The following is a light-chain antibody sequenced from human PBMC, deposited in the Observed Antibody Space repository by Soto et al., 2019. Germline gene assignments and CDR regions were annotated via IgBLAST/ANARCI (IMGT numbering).Light chain of an antibody. Sequence: EIVMTQSPATLSVSPGERATLSCRASQSVSSNLAWYQQKPGQAPRLLIYGASTRATGIPARFSGSGSGTEFTLPISSLQSEDFAVYYCQQYHNWPPFTFGPGTKVDIK. V-gene: IGKV3-15*01. CDR1: QSVSSN. CDR3: QQYHNWPPFT. J-gene: IGKJ3*01. CDR2: GAS.